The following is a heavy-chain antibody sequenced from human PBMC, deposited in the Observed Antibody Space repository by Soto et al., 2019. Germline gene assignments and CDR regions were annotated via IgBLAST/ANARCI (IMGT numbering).Heavy chain of an antibody. CDR2: INPGDSYT. J-gene: IGHJ3*02. V-gene: IGHV5-10-1*01. CDR1: GYSFTSYW. D-gene: IGHD3-22*01. Sequence: GESLKISCKGSGYSFTSYWISWVRQMPGKGLEWMGRINPGDSYTNYSPSFQGHVTISADKSISTAYLQWSSLKASDTAMYYCATREDYYDSSGPDAFDIWGQGTMVTVSS. CDR3: ATREDYYDSSGPDAFDI.